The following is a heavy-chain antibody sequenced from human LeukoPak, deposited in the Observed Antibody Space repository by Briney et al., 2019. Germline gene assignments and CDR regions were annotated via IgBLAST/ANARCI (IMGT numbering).Heavy chain of an antibody. Sequence: SETLSLTCAVYGGSFSGYYWSWIRQPPGKGLEWIVEINHSGSTNYNPSLKSRVTISVDTSKNQFSLKLSSVTAADTAVYYCARFRQSQLHYRNGPFDYWGQGTLVTVSS. CDR1: GGSFSGYY. V-gene: IGHV4-34*01. CDR3: ARFRQSQLHYRNGPFDY. D-gene: IGHD2-2*01. CDR2: INHSGST. J-gene: IGHJ4*02.